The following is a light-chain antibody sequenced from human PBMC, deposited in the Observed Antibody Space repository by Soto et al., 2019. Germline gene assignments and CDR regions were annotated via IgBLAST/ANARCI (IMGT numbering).Light chain of an antibody. CDR3: QKYNSAPWT. J-gene: IGKJ1*01. CDR1: QVISNY. CDR2: AAS. V-gene: IGKV1-27*01. Sequence: DIQITHSPSSLAASVGDRVTITCRASQVISNYLAWYQQKPETVPKLLISAASTLQAGVPSRFSGGGSGTDFTLTISSLQPEDVATYYCQKYNSAPWTFGQGTKVDIK.